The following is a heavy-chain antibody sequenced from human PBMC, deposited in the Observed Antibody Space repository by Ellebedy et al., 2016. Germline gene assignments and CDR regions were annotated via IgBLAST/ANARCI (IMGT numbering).Heavy chain of an antibody. D-gene: IGHD3-22*01. CDR3: ARPASYYYDSSGYFPS. V-gene: IGHV3-7*01. CDR1: GFTFSSYW. Sequence: GESLKISCAASGFTFSSYWMSWVRQAPGKGLEWVANIKQDGSEKYYVDSVKGRFTISRDNAKNSLYLQMNSLRAEDTAVYYCARPASYYYDSSGYFPSWGQGTLVTVSS. J-gene: IGHJ4*02. CDR2: IKQDGSEK.